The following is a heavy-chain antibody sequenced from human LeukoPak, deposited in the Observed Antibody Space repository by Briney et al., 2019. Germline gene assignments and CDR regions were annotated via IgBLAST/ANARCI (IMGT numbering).Heavy chain of an antibody. J-gene: IGHJ4*02. V-gene: IGHV7-4-1*01. CDR3: ARLVTFYGDDY. Sequence: ASVKVSCKASGYIFTNYAMNWVRQALGQGLEWMGWINTDTGNPTYAQGFTGRFVFSLDTSGSLQAEDTAMYYCARLVTFYGDDYWGQGTLVTVSS. CDR1: GYIFTNYA. D-gene: IGHD2-21*02. CDR2: INTDTGNP.